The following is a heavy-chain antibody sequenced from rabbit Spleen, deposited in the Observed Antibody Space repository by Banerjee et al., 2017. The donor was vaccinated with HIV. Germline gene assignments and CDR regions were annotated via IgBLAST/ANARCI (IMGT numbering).Heavy chain of an antibody. Sequence: QSLEESGGDLVKPGASLTLTCTASGFSFSSSYYMCWVRQAPGKGLEWIACIYAGSSDSTYYASWAKGRFTISKTSSTTVTLQMTSLTAADTATYFCARDGAGGSYFALWGPGTLVTVS. CDR2: IYAGSSDST. CDR1: GFSFSSSYY. D-gene: IGHD8-1*01. CDR3: ARDGAGGSYFAL. V-gene: IGHV1S40*01. J-gene: IGHJ4*01.